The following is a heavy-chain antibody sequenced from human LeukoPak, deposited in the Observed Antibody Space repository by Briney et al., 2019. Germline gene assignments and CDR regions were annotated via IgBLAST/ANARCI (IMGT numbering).Heavy chain of an antibody. V-gene: IGHV3-74*01. CDR2: INDDGSAT. Sequence: GGSLRLSCAASGFTFSNYWMDSVRQVPGKGLVWVSRINDDGSATFYADSVKGRFTISRDNAKNTLFLQINSLRVEDTAVYYCAREILAPGRTHDYWGQGTLVTVSS. CDR1: GFTFSNYW. CDR3: AREILAPGRTHDY. J-gene: IGHJ4*02.